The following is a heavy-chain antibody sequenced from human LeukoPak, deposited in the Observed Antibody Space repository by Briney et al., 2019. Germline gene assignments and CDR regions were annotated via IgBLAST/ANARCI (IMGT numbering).Heavy chain of an antibody. J-gene: IGHJ4*02. CDR2: IYYSGST. D-gene: IGHD2-15*01. CDR1: GGSISSGGYY. V-gene: IGHV4-61*08. Sequence: SQTLSLTCTVSGGSISSGGYYWSWIRQPPGKGLEWIGYIYYSGSTNYNPSLKSRVTISVDTSKNQFSLKLSSVTAADTAVYYCARDPGGPLFDYWGQGTLVTVSS. CDR3: ARDPGGPLFDY.